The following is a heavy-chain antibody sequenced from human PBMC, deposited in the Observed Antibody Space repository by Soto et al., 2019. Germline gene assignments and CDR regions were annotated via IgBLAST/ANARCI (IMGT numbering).Heavy chain of an antibody. J-gene: IGHJ4*02. CDR1: GFAFSNYA. CDR3: AKDLDGGFGELFFDK. D-gene: IGHD3-10*01. V-gene: IGHV3-23*01. CDR2: ISGGSETT. Sequence: EVQLLESGGGLVQPGGSLRLSCVASGFAFSNYALGWVGQAPGKGLEWVSGISGGSETTSYADSVKGRFTISRDNSKDTLFLQMNSLRAEDTATYFCAKDLDGGFGELFFDKWGQGTLVTVSS.